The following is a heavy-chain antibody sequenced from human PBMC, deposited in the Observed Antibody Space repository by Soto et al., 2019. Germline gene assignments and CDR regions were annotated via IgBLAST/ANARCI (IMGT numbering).Heavy chain of an antibody. CDR3: ARVKLGYCISTSCYHDY. J-gene: IGHJ4*02. Sequence: EVQLVESGGGLVKPGGSLRLSCAASGFTFSSYSMNWVRQAPGKGLEWVSSISRSSGYIYYADSVKGRFTISRDNAKNSLYLQMNSLRAEDTAVYYCARVKLGYCISTSCYHDYWGQGTLVTVSS. V-gene: IGHV3-21*01. CDR2: ISRSSGYI. D-gene: IGHD2-2*01. CDR1: GFTFSSYS.